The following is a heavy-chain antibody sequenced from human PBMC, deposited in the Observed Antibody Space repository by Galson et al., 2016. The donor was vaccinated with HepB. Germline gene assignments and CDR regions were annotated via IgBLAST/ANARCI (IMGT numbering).Heavy chain of an antibody. J-gene: IGHJ4*02. CDR1: GYSFTNYW. D-gene: IGHD4-17*01. V-gene: IGHV5-51*01. Sequence: QSGAEVKKPGESLTISCQGSGYSFTNYWIAWVRQMPGKGLEWMGTIYPGDSDAKYNPSFPGHVTMSADKSISTAYLQWSSLKASDTAIYYCARNYGDYGHFDYWGQGALVTVSS. CDR2: IYPGDSDA. CDR3: ARNYGDYGHFDY.